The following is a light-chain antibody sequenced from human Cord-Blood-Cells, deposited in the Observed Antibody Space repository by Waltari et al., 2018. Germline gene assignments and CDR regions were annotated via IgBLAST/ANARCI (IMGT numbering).Light chain of an antibody. CDR3: CSYAGSYTWV. Sequence: QSALTQPSSVSGSPGQSVTISCPGTSSDFGGYNYVSWYQQHPGKAPKLMIYDVSKRPSGVPDRFSGSKSGNTASLTISGLQAEDEADYYCCSYAGSYTWVFGGGTKLTVL. CDR1: SSDFGGYNY. V-gene: IGLV2-11*01. J-gene: IGLJ3*02. CDR2: DVS.